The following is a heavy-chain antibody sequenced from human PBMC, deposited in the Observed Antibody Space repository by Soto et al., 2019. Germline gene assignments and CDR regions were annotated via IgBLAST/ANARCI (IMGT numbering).Heavy chain of an antibody. CDR2: ISSSSSTI. CDR3: ASDVFASSGYRDDFDY. V-gene: IGHV3-48*02. J-gene: IGHJ4*02. CDR1: GFTFSSYS. D-gene: IGHD3-22*01. Sequence: EVQLVESGGGLVQPGGSLRLSCAASGFTFSSYSMNWVRQAPGKGLEWVSYISSSSSTIYYADSVKGRFTISRDNAKNSLYLQMNGLKDEDTAVYYCASDVFASSGYRDDFDYWGQGTLVTVSS.